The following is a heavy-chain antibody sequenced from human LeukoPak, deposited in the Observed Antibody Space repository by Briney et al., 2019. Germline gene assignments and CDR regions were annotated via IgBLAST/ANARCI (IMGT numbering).Heavy chain of an antibody. V-gene: IGHV3-23*01. CDR1: GFTFSSYA. J-gene: IGHJ6*02. Sequence: PGGSLRLSCAASGFTFSSYALSWVRQAPGKGLEWVSLISYSGDDTYYAASVKGRFTISRDNSKNTLSLQMNSLRAEDTAVYYCAKEDAGYCSGGSCHYYYYYYGMDIWGQGTPVTVSS. CDR2: ISYSGDDT. D-gene: IGHD2-15*01. CDR3: AKEDAGYCSGGSCHYYYYYYGMDI.